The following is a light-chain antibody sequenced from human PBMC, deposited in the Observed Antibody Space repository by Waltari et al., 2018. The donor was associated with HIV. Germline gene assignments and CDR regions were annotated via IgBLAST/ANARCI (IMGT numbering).Light chain of an antibody. Sequence: QSALTQPASVSRSPGQSIIISCLGTSRDVGSYNLVSWYQQYPGKAPKPLIYERSKRPSGVYNRFSGSKSCNTASLTNSGLQAEDEADYYCCSYPGSLFGTGTTVTVL. CDR1: SRDVGSYNL. CDR3: CSYPGSL. J-gene: IGLJ1*01. V-gene: IGLV2-23*01. CDR2: ERS.